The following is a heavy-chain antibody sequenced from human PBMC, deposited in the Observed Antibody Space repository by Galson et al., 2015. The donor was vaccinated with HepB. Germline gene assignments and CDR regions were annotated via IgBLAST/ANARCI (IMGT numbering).Heavy chain of an antibody. Sequence: SLRLSCAASGFTFSSYSMNWVRQAPGKGLEWVSSISSSSSYIYYADSVKGRFTISRDNAKNSLYLQMDSLRAEDTAVYYCARDWLTTVTTSPGYWGQGTLVTVSS. CDR1: GFTFSSYS. V-gene: IGHV3-21*01. D-gene: IGHD4-17*01. CDR3: ARDWLTTVTTSPGY. CDR2: ISSSSSYI. J-gene: IGHJ4*02.